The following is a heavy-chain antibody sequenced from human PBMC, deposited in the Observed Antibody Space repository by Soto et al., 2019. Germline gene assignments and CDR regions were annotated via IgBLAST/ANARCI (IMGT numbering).Heavy chain of an antibody. CDR2: VSASGDNT. D-gene: IGHD3-22*01. V-gene: IGHV3-23*01. CDR1: GFTFSNYV. CDR3: ARDTYDSSGYVSGDAFDI. Sequence: EVQLLESGGGLVQPGGSLRLSCAASGFTFSNYVMTWVRQAPGKGLAWVSAVSASGDNTYYADSVKGRFTLSRDNSKKMLYLQMSSLRVEDTAVYYCARDTYDSSGYVSGDAFDIWGQGTMVTVSS. J-gene: IGHJ3*02.